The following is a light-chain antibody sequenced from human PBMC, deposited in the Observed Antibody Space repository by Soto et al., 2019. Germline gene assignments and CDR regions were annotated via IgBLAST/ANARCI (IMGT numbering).Light chain of an antibody. CDR1: QSVSSSY. CDR3: QQYVSSLT. CDR2: GAS. J-gene: IGKJ4*01. Sequence: EIVLTQSPGTLSSSPGERATLSCRASQSVSSSYLAWYQQKPGRAPRLLIYGASSRATGIPDRFSGSGSGTDFTLTIIILEPEDFAVYYCQQYVSSLTFGGGAKVDIK. V-gene: IGKV3-20*01.